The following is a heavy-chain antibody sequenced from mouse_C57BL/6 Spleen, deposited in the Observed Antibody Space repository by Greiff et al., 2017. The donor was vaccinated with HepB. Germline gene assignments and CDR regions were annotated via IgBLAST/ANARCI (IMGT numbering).Heavy chain of an antibody. V-gene: IGHV3-6*01. CDR2: ISYDGSN. D-gene: IGHD4-1*01. Sequence: DVKLQESGPGLVKPSQSLSLTCSVTGYSITSGYYWNWIRQFPGNKLEWMGYISYDGSNNYNPSLKNRISITRDTSKNQFFLKLNSVTTEDTATYYCARDLLTGGYWGQGTTLTVSS. J-gene: IGHJ2*01. CDR3: ARDLLTGGY. CDR1: GYSITSGYY.